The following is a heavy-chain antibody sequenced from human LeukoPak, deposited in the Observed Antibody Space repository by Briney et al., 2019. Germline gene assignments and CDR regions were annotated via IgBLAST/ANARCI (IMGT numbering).Heavy chain of an antibody. CDR2: TSGSGGST. V-gene: IGHV3-23*01. Sequence: PGGSLRLSCAASGFTFSSYAMSWVRQAPGKGLEWVSATSGSGGSTYYADSVKGRFTISRDNSKNTLYLQMNSLRAEDTAVYYCAKEGQRSSGSYCVYWGQGTLVTVSS. J-gene: IGHJ4*02. CDR3: AKEGQRSSGSYCVY. CDR1: GFTFSSYA. D-gene: IGHD3-10*01.